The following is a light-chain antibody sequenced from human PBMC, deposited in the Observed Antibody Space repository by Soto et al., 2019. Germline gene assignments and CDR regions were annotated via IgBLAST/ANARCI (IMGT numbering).Light chain of an antibody. V-gene: IGLV2-8*01. Sequence: QSALTQPPSASGSPGQSVTISCTGTSSDVGANNYVSWYQQHPGKAPKFLIYEVSQRPSGVPDRFSGSKSGNTASLTVSDLQAEDEADYYCSSYAHSTSLLFGTGTKVTVL. CDR3: SSYAHSTSLL. CDR1: SSDVGANNY. CDR2: EVS. J-gene: IGLJ1*01.